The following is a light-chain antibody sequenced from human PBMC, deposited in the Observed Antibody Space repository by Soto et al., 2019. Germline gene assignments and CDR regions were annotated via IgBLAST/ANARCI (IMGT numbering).Light chain of an antibody. J-gene: IGLJ2*01. V-gene: IGLV8-61*01. Sequence: QTVVTQEPSFSVSPGGTVTLSCGLNSGSVSTTYYPSWYQQTPGQAPRTLIYNTNTRSSGVPDHFSGSILENKAALTITGAQADYESDYYCVLYMGSGIVIFGGGTKVTVL. CDR3: VLYMGSGIVI. CDR2: NTN. CDR1: SGSVSTTYY.